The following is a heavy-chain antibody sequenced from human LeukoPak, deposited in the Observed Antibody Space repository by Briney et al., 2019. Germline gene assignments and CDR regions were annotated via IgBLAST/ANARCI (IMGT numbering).Heavy chain of an antibody. CDR1: GVTFSNYA. CDR2: INPNSGGT. V-gene: IGHV1-2*02. Sequence: GPVKVSCKASGVTFSNYAISWLRQAPGQGLEWMGWINPNSGGTNYAQKFQGRVTMTRDTSISTAYMELSRLRSDDTAVYYCARDQAPRMITFGGPRRWFDPWGQGTLVTVSS. J-gene: IGHJ5*02. CDR3: ARDQAPRMITFGGPRRWFDP. D-gene: IGHD3-16*01.